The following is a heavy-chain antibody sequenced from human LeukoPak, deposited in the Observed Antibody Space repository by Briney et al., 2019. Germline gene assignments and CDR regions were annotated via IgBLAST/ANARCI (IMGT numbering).Heavy chain of an antibody. Sequence: HPGGSLRLSCAASGFTVSSNYMSWVRQAPGKGLEWVSVIYSGGSTYYADSVKGRFTISRDNSKNTLYLQMNSLRAEDTGVYYCARDSRSVVVPAAIRANFDYWGQGTLVTVSS. CDR3: ARDSRSVVVPAAIRANFDY. CDR2: IYSGGST. D-gene: IGHD2-2*01. V-gene: IGHV3-66*01. CDR1: GFTVSSNY. J-gene: IGHJ4*02.